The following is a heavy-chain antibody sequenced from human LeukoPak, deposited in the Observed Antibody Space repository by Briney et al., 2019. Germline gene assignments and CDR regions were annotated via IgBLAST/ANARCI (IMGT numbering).Heavy chain of an antibody. CDR2: ISGSGSPI. J-gene: IGHJ3*02. D-gene: IGHD4-11*01. V-gene: IGHV3-48*01. CDR3: ARDTGWAFDI. Sequence: QPGGSLRLSCAASGFTFSAYVMSWVRQAPGKGLEWVSYISGSGSPIYYADSVKDRFTISRDNAKSSLYLQMNSLRAEDTAVYYCARDTGWAFDIWGQGTMVTVSS. CDR1: GFTFSAYV.